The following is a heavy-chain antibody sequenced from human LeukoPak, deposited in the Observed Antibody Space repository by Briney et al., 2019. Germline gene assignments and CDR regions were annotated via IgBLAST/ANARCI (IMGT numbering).Heavy chain of an antibody. CDR1: GFTFSTYA. CDR2: INHSGST. V-gene: IGHV4-34*01. CDR3: ARRPDYGGNSRFDY. D-gene: IGHD4-23*01. Sequence: KPGRSLRLSCAASGFTFSTYAMHWIRQPPGKGLEWIGEINHSGSTNYNPSLKSRVTISVDTSKNQFSLKLSSVTAADTAVYYCARRPDYGGNSRFDYWGQGTLVTVSS. J-gene: IGHJ4*02.